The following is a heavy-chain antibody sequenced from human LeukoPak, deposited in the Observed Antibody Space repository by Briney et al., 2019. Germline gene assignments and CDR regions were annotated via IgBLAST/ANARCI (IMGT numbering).Heavy chain of an antibody. CDR3: ASAEYSSSWTS. V-gene: IGHV5-51*01. CDR1: GSTLTNSW. D-gene: IGHD6-13*01. J-gene: IGHJ5*02. Sequence: GESLKISCQGPGSTLTNSWICWVRQVPGKGLEWMGIVYPSDSATKYSPSFQGQVTFSFDKSINTAYLQWNSLKASDTAMYYCASAEYSSSWTSWGQGTLVTVSS. CDR2: VYPSDSAT.